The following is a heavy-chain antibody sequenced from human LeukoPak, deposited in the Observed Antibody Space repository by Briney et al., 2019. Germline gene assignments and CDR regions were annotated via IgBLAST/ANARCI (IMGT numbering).Heavy chain of an antibody. CDR2: ITNDGSST. V-gene: IGHV3-74*01. Sequence: PGGSLRLSCAASGLTFSSHWMHWVRQAPGKGLVWVSRITNDGSSTTYADSVKGRFTISRDNAKNMLYLQVNSLRAEDTAVYYCARFPEWELTDYYYYGMDVWGQGTTVTVSS. CDR3: ARFPEWELTDYYYYGMDV. D-gene: IGHD1-26*01. J-gene: IGHJ6*02. CDR1: GLTFSSHW.